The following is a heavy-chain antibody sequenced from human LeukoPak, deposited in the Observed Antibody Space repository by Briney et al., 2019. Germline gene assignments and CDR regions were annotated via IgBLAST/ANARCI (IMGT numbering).Heavy chain of an antibody. V-gene: IGHV1-18*01. Sequence: ASVKVSCKASGYTFTSYGISWVRQAPGQGLEWMGWISAYNGNTNYAQKLQGRVTMTTDTSTSTAYMELRSLRSDDTAVYYCARQVPRDYDFWSGYYEGSWGQGTLVTVSS. D-gene: IGHD3-3*01. J-gene: IGHJ4*02. CDR3: ARQVPRDYDFWSGYYEGS. CDR1: GYTFTSYG. CDR2: ISAYNGNT.